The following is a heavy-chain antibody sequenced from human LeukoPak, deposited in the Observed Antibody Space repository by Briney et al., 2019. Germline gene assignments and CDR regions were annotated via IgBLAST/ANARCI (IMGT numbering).Heavy chain of an antibody. CDR1: GYSISSGYS. CDR3: ARGRGYFDS. J-gene: IGHJ4*02. Sequence: SETLSLTCTVSGYSISSGYSWSWIRQPPGKGLEWIGYIYYTGSTNYNPSLKSRVTMSLDTSKSQFSLKLTSVTAADTAVYYCARGRGYFDSWGQGTLVTVSS. V-gene: IGHV4-61*01. CDR2: IYYTGST.